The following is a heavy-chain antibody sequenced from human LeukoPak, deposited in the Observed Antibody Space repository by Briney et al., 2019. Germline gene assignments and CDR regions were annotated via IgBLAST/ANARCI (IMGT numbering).Heavy chain of an antibody. Sequence: PSETLSLTCAVYGGSFSGYYWSWIRQPPGKGLEWIGEINHSGSTNYNPSLKSRVTISVDTSKNQFSLKLSSVTAGDTAVYYCVRLYYVLGSYRPVGFLGQGNLVNGSS. J-gene: IGHJ4*02. CDR2: INHSGST. V-gene: IGHV4-34*01. D-gene: IGHD3-16*02. CDR3: VRLYYVLGSYRPVGF. CDR1: GGSFSGYY.